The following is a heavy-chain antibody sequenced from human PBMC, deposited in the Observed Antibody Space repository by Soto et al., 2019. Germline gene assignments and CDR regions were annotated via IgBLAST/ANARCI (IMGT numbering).Heavy chain of an antibody. Sequence: PSETLPLTCAVYGGSFSGYYWSWIRQPPGKGLEWIGEINHSGSTNYNPSLKSRVTISVDTSKNQFSLKLSSVTAADTAVYYCARHSRFGELSGKFDSWGQGTLVTVSS. V-gene: IGHV4-34*01. CDR1: GGSFSGYY. J-gene: IGHJ4*02. CDR3: ARHSRFGELSGKFDS. CDR2: INHSGST. D-gene: IGHD3-10*01.